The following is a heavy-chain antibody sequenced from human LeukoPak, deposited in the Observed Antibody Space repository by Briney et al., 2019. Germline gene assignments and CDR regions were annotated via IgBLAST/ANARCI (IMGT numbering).Heavy chain of an antibody. Sequence: PGGSLRLSCAASGFTFSSYAMHWVRQAPGKGLEWVAVISYDGSNKYYADSVKGRFTISRDNSKNTLYLQMNSLRDEDTAVYYCARDRLGYSSSWGAFDIWGQGTMVTVSS. J-gene: IGHJ3*02. CDR1: GFTFSSYA. D-gene: IGHD6-13*01. CDR2: ISYDGSNK. V-gene: IGHV3-30-3*01. CDR3: ARDRLGYSSSWGAFDI.